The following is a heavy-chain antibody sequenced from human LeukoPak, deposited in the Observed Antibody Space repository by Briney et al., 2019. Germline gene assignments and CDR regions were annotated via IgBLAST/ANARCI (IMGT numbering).Heavy chain of an antibody. CDR1: GASVSDFY. J-gene: IGHJ4*02. V-gene: IGHV4-59*02. CDR3: ARVRLSSGYSN. Sequence: PSETLSLTCSVSGASVSDFYCNWIRQPPGKGLEGIGYVYNSGIINYNPSLRSRVTISVATSKNQFSLKLNSVTAADTAVYYCARVRLSSGYSNWGQGTLVTVSS. CDR2: VYNSGII. D-gene: IGHD3-22*01.